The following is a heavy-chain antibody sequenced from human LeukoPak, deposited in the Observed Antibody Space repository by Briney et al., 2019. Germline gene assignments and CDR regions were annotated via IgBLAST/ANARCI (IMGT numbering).Heavy chain of an antibody. Sequence: SETLSLTCAVYGGSLSGYYWSWIRQPPGKGLEWIGEVNHSGSANYNPSLKSRVTISVDTSKNQFSLKVSSVTVADTAVFYCARGEDYASGTYYYYFDSWGQGTLVTLSS. J-gene: IGHJ4*02. CDR1: GGSLSGYY. D-gene: IGHD3-10*01. V-gene: IGHV4-34*01. CDR2: VNHSGSA. CDR3: ARGEDYASGTYYYYFDS.